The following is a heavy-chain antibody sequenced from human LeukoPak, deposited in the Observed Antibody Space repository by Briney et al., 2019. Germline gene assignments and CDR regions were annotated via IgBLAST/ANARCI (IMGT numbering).Heavy chain of an antibody. CDR3: AAPTGRNYYDSSGYYMDV. V-gene: IGHV1-69*05. D-gene: IGHD3-22*01. CDR2: IIPIFGTA. J-gene: IGHJ6*03. Sequence: SVKVSCKASGYTFTSYAISWVRQAPGQGLEWMGGIIPIFGTANYAQKFQGRVTITTDESTSTAYMELSSLRSEDTAVYYCAAPTGRNYYDSSGYYMDVWGKGTTVTVSS. CDR1: GYTFTSYA.